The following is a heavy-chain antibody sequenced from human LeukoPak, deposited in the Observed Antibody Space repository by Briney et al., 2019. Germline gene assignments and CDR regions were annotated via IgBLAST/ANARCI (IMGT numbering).Heavy chain of an antibody. Sequence: SVKVSCKASGGTFSSYAISWVRQAPGQGLEWMGRIIPILGIANYAQKFQGRVTITADKSTSTAYMELSSLRSEDTAVYYCASGDSSGPRVYWGQGTLVTVSS. D-gene: IGHD3-22*01. CDR2: IIPILGIA. CDR3: ASGDSSGPRVY. V-gene: IGHV1-69*04. CDR1: GGTFSSYA. J-gene: IGHJ4*02.